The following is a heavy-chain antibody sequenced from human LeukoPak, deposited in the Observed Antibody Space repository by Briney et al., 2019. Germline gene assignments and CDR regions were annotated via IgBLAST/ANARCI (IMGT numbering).Heavy chain of an antibody. CDR1: GYSISSSNW. CDR3: ARMLCGSTSCYRVSWFDP. CDR2: IYYSGST. D-gene: IGHD2-2*01. V-gene: IGHV4-28*01. Sequence: SDTLSLTCAVSGYSISSSNWWGWIRQPPGKGLEWIGYIYYSGSTYYNPSLKSRVTMSVDTSKNQFSLKLSSVTAVDTAVYYCARMLCGSTSCYRVSWFDPWGQGTLVTVSS. J-gene: IGHJ5*02.